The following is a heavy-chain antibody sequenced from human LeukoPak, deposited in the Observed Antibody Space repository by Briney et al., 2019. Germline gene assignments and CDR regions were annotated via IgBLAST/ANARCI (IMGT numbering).Heavy chain of an antibody. CDR3: ARDQMNIAAAGAYFDY. V-gene: IGHV1-18*01. CDR2: IGAYIGNT. CDR1: GYTFTSFG. Sequence: ASVKVSCKASGYTFTSFGTSWVRQAPGQGLGWIGWIGAYIGNTKYGQKLQGRVTMTTDTSTSTAYMELRSLRSDDAAVYYCARDQMNIAAAGAYFDYWGQGTLVTVSS. D-gene: IGHD6-13*01. J-gene: IGHJ4*02.